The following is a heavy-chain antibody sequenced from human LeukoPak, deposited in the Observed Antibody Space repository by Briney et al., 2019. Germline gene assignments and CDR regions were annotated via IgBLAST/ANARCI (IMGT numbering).Heavy chain of an antibody. CDR3: TKATQWLAFDY. D-gene: IGHD6-19*01. V-gene: IGHV4-59*11. J-gene: IGHJ4*02. CDR1: GGSISSHF. CDR2: IYKSGTT. Sequence: SETLSLTCTVSGGSISSHFWSWIRQPPGKGLEWIGNIYKSGTTNYNPSRKSGVTISVDTSKNQLSLQLTSVTAADTAVYYCTKATQWLAFDYWGRGTLVTVSS.